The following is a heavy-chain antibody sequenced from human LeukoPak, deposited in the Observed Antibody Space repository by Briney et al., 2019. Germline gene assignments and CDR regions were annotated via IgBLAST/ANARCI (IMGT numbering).Heavy chain of an antibody. CDR1: GYTFTSYG. CDR3: ARDRGWGSSGPDAFGI. D-gene: IGHD6-19*01. V-gene: IGHV1-18*01. J-gene: IGHJ3*02. CDR2: ISAYNGNT. Sequence: ASVKVSCKASGYTFTSYGISWVRQAPGQGLEWMGWISAYNGNTSYAQKLQGRVTMTTDTSTSTAYMELRSLRSDDTAVYYCARDRGWGSSGPDAFGIWGQGTMVTVSS.